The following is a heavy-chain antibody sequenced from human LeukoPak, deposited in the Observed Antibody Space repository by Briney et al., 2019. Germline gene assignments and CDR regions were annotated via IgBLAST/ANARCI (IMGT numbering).Heavy chain of an antibody. V-gene: IGHV4-4*07. CDR1: GGSISSYY. J-gene: IGHJ6*03. CDR2: IYTSGST. D-gene: IGHD6-6*01. Sequence: SETLSLTCTVSGGSISSYYWSWIRQPAGKGLEWIGRIYTSGSTNYNPSLKSRVTMSVDTSKNQFSLKLSSVTAADTAVYYCARWKLGQLAQPGYYYYCYYMDVWGKGTTVTVSS. CDR3: ARWKLGQLAQPGYYYYCYYMDV.